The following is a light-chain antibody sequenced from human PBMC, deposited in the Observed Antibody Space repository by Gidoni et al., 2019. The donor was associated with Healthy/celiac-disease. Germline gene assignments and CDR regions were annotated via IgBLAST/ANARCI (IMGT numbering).Light chain of an antibody. Sequence: IQLTQSPSSLSASVGDRVTIPCRASQSISSYLNWYQQKPGKAPKLLIYAASSWQSGVPSRFSGSGSGTDFTLTSSSLQPEDFATYYCQQSYSTPPTFGQGTKVEIK. V-gene: IGKV1-39*01. CDR3: QQSYSTPPT. CDR1: QSISSY. J-gene: IGKJ1*01. CDR2: AAS.